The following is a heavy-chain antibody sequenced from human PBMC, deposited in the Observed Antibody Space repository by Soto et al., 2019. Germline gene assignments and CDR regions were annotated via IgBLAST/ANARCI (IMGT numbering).Heavy chain of an antibody. CDR2: INPATGAT. J-gene: IGHJ3*02. CDR1: GYPVTAYY. V-gene: IGHV1-2*02. Sequence: QLHLVQSGAVVKKPGASVTVSCSASGYPVTAYYMHWVRQAPGRGLEWMGGINPATGATKYTQTFRGRVTMTRDTSTSTVFMDLGGLTSEDTAVFYGAGGGGVGVAGSAAFDMWGQGTLVTVSS. D-gene: IGHD3-3*01. CDR3: AGGGGVGVAGSAAFDM.